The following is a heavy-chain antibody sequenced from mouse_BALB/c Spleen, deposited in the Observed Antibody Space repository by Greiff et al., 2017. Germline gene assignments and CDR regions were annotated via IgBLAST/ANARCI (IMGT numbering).Heavy chain of an antibody. D-gene: IGHD2-4*01. J-gene: IGHJ2*01. CDR2: IYPGNVNT. Sequence: QVQLQQSGPELVKPGASVRISCKASGYTFTSYYIHWVKQRPGQGLEWIGWIYPGNVNTKYNEKFKGKATLTADKSSSTAYMQLSSLTSEDSAVYFCARGRYDYDFDYWGQGTTLTVSS. CDR1: GYTFTSYY. CDR3: ARGRYDYDFDY. V-gene: IGHV1S56*01.